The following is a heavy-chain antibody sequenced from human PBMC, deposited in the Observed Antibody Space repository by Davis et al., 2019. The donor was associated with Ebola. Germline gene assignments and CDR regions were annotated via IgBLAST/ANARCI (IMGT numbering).Heavy chain of an antibody. CDR1: GFTFSSFG. Sequence: LSLTCAASGFTFSSFGLHWVRQAPGKGLEWVAVISYNGRNNYYADSVKGRFTISRDDSKKTLYLQMNSLRAEDTAVYYCARDEVYTHYGSRFDYWGQGTLVTVSS. CDR3: ARDEVYTHYGSRFDY. D-gene: IGHD4-11*01. J-gene: IGHJ4*02. CDR2: ISYNGRNN. V-gene: IGHV3-30*04.